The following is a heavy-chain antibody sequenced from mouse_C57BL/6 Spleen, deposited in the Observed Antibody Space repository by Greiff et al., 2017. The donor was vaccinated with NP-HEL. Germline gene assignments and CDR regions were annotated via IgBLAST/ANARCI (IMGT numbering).Heavy chain of an antibody. Sequence: EVKLVESGGGLVKPGGSLKLSCAASGFTFSSYAMSWVRQTPEKRLEWVATISDGGSYTYYPANVKGRFTISRDNAKTNLYLQMSHLKSEDTAMYYCARDRAQYRYYVDYWGQGTTLTVSS. D-gene: IGHD3-3*01. CDR3: ARDRAQYRYYVDY. CDR2: ISDGGSYT. CDR1: GFTFSSYA. V-gene: IGHV5-4*01. J-gene: IGHJ2*01.